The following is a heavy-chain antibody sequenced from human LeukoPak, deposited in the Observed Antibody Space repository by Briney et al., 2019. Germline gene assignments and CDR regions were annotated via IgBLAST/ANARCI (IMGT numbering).Heavy chain of an antibody. D-gene: IGHD3-22*01. V-gene: IGHV3-15*01. CDR3: STTYYYDSSEGY. CDR2: IKSKTDGGTT. J-gene: IGHJ4*02. CDR1: GFTFNNAW. Sequence: GGSLRLSCAASGFTFNNAWMSWVRQAPGKGLEWVGRIKSKTDGGTTDYAAPVKGRFTISRDDSKNTLYLQMNSLKTEDTAVYYCSTTYYYDSSEGYWGQGTLVTVSS.